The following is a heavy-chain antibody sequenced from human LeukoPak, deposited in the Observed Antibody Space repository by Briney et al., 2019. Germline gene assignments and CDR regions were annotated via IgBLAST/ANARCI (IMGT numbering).Heavy chain of an antibody. CDR2: ITNSGSTT. J-gene: IGHJ6*03. CDR3: TRDVRLRHKYYYMDV. D-gene: IGHD4-17*01. Sequence: GGSLRLSCVASGFTFSDYYMSWIRQTPGKRLEWISYITNSGSTTFYADSVKGRFSISRDNANNSLFLQMNSLRAEDTAVYCCTRDVRLRHKYYYMDVWGKGTTVTVSS. V-gene: IGHV3-11*04. CDR1: GFTFSDYY.